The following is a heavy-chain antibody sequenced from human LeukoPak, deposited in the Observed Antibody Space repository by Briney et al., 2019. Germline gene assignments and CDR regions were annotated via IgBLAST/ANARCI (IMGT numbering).Heavy chain of an antibody. D-gene: IGHD3-22*01. CDR1: GGFISSSNYY. Sequence: PSETLSLTCTVSGGFISSSNYYWGWIRQPPGKGLEWIGEINRSGSTNYNPSLKSRVTISVDTSKNQFSLKLSSVTAADTAVYYCARGPHPYYYDSSGYYYFDYWGQGTLVTVSS. J-gene: IGHJ4*02. V-gene: IGHV4-39*07. CDR2: INRSGST. CDR3: ARGPHPYYYDSSGYYYFDY.